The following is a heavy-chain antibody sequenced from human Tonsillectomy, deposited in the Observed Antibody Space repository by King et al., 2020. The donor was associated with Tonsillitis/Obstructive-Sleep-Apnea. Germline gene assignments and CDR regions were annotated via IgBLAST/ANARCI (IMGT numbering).Heavy chain of an antibody. V-gene: IGHV3-7*01. CDR2: IKQDGSEK. Sequence: VQLVESGGGLVQPGGSLRLSCAASGFTFSSYWMSWVRQAPGKGLEWVANIKQDGSEKHYVDSVKGRFTISRDNAKNSLYLQMNSPRAEDTAVYYCARAVGGYCSSTSCYGYFDYWGQGTLVTVSS. CDR1: GFTFSSYW. J-gene: IGHJ4*02. CDR3: ARAVGGYCSSTSCYGYFDY. D-gene: IGHD2-2*01.